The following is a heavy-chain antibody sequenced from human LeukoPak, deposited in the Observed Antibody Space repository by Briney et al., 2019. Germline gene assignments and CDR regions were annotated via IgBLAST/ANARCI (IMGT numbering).Heavy chain of an antibody. CDR1: GYTFTSNG. D-gene: IGHD2-2*01. J-gene: IGHJ4*02. Sequence: ASVKVSCKASGYTFTSNGTSWARQAPAQGLEWMGWISAYNGKTNYTQKLQGRVTMTTDTSTSTAYMELRSLRSDDTAVYYCARQGYCSSTSCYADYFDYWGQGTLVSVSS. CDR3: ARQGYCSSTSCYADYFDY. V-gene: IGHV1-18*01. CDR2: ISAYNGKT.